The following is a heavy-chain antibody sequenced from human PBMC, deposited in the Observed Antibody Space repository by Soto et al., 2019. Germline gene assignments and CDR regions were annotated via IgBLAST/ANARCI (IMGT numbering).Heavy chain of an antibody. CDR2: VFSSGGT. V-gene: IGHV4-4*07. J-gene: IGHJ5*02. CDR3: ARGQRFSDWFDP. Sequence: SETLSLTCTVSGGSMSSYYWTWIRQPAGKGLEWIGRVFSSGGTHYNPSLKSRVTISLDTSKNQFSLRLLSVTDADTAVYYCARGQRFSDWFDPWGQGTLVTVSS. CDR1: GGSMSSYY. D-gene: IGHD3-3*01.